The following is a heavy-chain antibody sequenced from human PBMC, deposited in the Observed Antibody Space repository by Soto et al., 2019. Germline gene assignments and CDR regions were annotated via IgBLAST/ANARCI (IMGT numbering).Heavy chain of an antibody. J-gene: IGHJ6*02. Sequence: XDSLKVSWKSSGDSFTNYGIGLGRQMPGKGLEWMGIIYPGDSDIRYSPSFQGQVTISADWSISTAYLHWSSLKASDTALYYCARHPYGDYDVMGVWGQRTAVTVSS. CDR1: GDSFTNYG. CDR3: ARHPYGDYDVMGV. V-gene: IGHV5-51*01. CDR2: IYPGDSDI. D-gene: IGHD4-17*01.